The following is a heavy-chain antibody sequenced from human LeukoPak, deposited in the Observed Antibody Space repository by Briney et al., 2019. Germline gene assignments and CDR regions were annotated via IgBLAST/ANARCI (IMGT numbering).Heavy chain of an antibody. CDR2: IYTSGNT. CDR3: ARWSVKGFDY. D-gene: IGHD4-17*01. J-gene: IGHJ4*02. V-gene: IGHV4-4*07. Sequence: SETLSLTCTLSGGSISSYYWSWIRQPAGRGLEWLGRIYTSGNTNYNPSLKSRVTLSVDTCQNQFSLKMRPVTAADPALFFRARWSVKGFDYWGQGTLVTVSS. CDR1: GGSISSYY.